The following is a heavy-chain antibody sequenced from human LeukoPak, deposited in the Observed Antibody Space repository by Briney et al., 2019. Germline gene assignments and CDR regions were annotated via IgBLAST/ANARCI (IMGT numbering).Heavy chain of an antibody. J-gene: IGHJ4*02. CDR3: ARGRYYGSGSTLPDY. V-gene: IGHV4-34*01. CDR2: INHSGST. D-gene: IGHD3-10*01. CDR1: GGSFSGYY. Sequence: SETLSLTCAVYGGSFSGYYWSWIRQPPGKGLEWIGEINHSGSTNYNPSLKSRVTISVYTSKNQFSLKLSSVTAADTAVYYCARGRYYGSGSTLPDYWGQGTLVTVSS.